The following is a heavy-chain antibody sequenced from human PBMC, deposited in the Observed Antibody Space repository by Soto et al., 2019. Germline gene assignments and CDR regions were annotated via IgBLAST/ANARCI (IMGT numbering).Heavy chain of an antibody. Sequence: EVQLLESGGGLVQPGGSLRLSCAASGFTFSSYAMSWVRQAPGKGLEWVSVISGSGDSTYYADSVKGRFTISRDNSKNTRYPQLNSLRAEDTAVYYCAKRGSGTYFDSWGRGPLVTVSS. D-gene: IGHD3-10*01. CDR2: ISGSGDST. V-gene: IGHV3-23*01. CDR3: AKRGSGTYFDS. CDR1: GFTFSSYA. J-gene: IGHJ4*02.